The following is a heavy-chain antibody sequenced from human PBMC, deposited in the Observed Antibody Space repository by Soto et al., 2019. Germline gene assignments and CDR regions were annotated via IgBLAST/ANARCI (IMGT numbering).Heavy chain of an antibody. Sequence: QVQLVQSGAEVKKPGSSVKVSCKASGGTFSSYAISWVRQAPGQGLEWMGGIIPIFGTANYAQKFQGRVTITADESTSTANMARSSLRSEDTGVYYCARAGGYGEGGYYFDYWGQGTLVTVSS. J-gene: IGHJ4*02. D-gene: IGHD4-17*01. CDR2: IIPIFGTA. CDR3: ARAGGYGEGGYYFDY. V-gene: IGHV1-69*12. CDR1: GGTFSSYA.